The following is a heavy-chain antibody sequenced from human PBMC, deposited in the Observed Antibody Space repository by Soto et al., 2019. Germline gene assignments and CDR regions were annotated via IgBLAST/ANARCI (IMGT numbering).Heavy chain of an antibody. D-gene: IGHD6-13*01. CDR1: GFTFSSYD. V-gene: IGHV3-13*05. CDR2: IGTAGDP. CDR3: ARGSADRGSSWDYYYYGVDV. J-gene: IGHJ6*02. Sequence: GGSLRLSCAASGFTFSSYDMHWVRQATGKGLEWVSAIGTAGDPYYPGSVKGRFTISRENAKNSLYLQMNSLRAGDTAVYYCARGSADRGSSWDYYYYGVDVWGQGTTVTVS.